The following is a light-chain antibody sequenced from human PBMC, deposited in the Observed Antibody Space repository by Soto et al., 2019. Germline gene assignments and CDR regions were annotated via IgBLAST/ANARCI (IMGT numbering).Light chain of an antibody. J-gene: IGLJ1*01. CDR2: EVS. CDR1: SSDVGAYNY. CDR3: TSYAGTYSFFYV. V-gene: IGLV2-8*01. Sequence: SVLTQPPSASGSPGQPVTISCTGTSSDVGAYNYVSWYQQLPGKAPKLIIYEVSKRPSGVPDRFSGSKSGNTASLTVSGLQAEDEADYYCTSYAGTYSFFYVFGTGTKVTVL.